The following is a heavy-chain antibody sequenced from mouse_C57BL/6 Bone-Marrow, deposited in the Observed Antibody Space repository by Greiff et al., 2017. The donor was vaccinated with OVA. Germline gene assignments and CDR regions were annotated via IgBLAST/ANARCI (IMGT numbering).Heavy chain of an antibody. V-gene: IGHV1-55*01. CDR2: IYPGSGST. D-gene: IGHD1-1*01. J-gene: IGHJ2*01. Sequence: QVQLQQPGAELVKPGASVQMSCKASGYTFTSYWLTWVKQRPGQGLEWIGDIYPGSGSTNYNEKFKSKATLTVDTSSSTAYMQLSSLTSEDSAVYYCARYYGSSLYYFDYWGQGTTLTVSS. CDR1: GYTFTSYW. CDR3: ARYYGSSLYYFDY.